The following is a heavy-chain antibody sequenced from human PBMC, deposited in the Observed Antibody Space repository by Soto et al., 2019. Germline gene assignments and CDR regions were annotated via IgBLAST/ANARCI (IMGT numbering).Heavy chain of an antibody. V-gene: IGHV4-34*01. D-gene: IGHD4-17*01. J-gene: IGHJ4*02. CDR2: INYSGIT. CDR1: GGSFSPYY. Sequence: SETLALTCADYGGSFSPYYWGWIRQTPGKGLEWIAEINYSGITNFNPSLKSRVTMSVDTSKSQISMKLSSMTAAVTAMYYCARRDGDYLGVGYFDFWGQGSMVTVS. CDR3: ARRDGDYLGVGYFDF.